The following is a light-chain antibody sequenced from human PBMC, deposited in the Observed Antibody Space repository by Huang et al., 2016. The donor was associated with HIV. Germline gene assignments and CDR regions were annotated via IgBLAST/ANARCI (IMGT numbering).Light chain of an antibody. Sequence: DIQLTQSPSAMSASVGDRVSITCRASQAISNYLAWFQQKPGGAPKRLIYAASSLQSGVPSRFSASGSGTKFTLKISGLQPEDFATYYCLQHHGYPRTFGQGTKV. CDR1: QAISNY. V-gene: IGKV1-17*03. J-gene: IGKJ1*01. CDR3: LQHHGYPRT. CDR2: AAS.